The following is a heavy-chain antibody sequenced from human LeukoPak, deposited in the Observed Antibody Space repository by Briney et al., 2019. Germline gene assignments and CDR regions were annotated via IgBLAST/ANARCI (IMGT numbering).Heavy chain of an antibody. Sequence: GGSLRLSCAASGFIFTSHSMNWVRQAPGMGLEWVSFIDSSSSIHYADSVRGRFTISRDNAKNLLYLQMNSLRAEDTAEYFCARGNGPGSFIIDYWGQGTLVAASS. D-gene: IGHD3-10*01. J-gene: IGHJ4*02. CDR1: GFIFTSHS. CDR3: ARGNGPGSFIIDY. V-gene: IGHV3-21*05. CDR2: IDSSSSI.